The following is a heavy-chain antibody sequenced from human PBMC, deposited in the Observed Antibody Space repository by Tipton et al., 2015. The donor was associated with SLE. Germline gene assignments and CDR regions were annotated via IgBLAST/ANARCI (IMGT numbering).Heavy chain of an antibody. CDR3: ARAGFRELPNAFDI. D-gene: IGHD3-10*01. CDR2: ISSNGGST. J-gene: IGHJ3*02. CDR1: GFTFSSYA. V-gene: IGHV3-64*02. Sequence: GSLRLSCSASGFTFSSYAMHWVRQAPGKGLEYVSAISSNGGSTYYADSVKGRFTISRDNSKNTLYLQMGSLRAEDMAVYYCARAGFRELPNAFDIWGQGTMVTVSS.